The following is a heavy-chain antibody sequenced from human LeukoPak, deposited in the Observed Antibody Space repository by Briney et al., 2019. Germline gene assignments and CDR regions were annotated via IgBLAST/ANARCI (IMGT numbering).Heavy chain of an antibody. J-gene: IGHJ4*02. CDR3: ARVPLLRFFDYLLPDPIDY. Sequence: GASVKVSCKASGHTFVTYGITWVRQAPGQGLEWMGWISAYNGNTKYAQKLQGRVTMTTDTSTSTAYMELRSLRSDDTAVYYCARVPLLRFFDYLLPDPIDYWGQGTLVTVSS. CDR2: ISAYNGNT. CDR1: GHTFVTYG. D-gene: IGHD3-3*01. V-gene: IGHV1-18*01.